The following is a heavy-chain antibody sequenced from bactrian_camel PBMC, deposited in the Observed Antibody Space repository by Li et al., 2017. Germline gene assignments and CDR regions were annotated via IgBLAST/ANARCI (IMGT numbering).Heavy chain of an antibody. D-gene: IGHD3*01. CDR1: LHETYC. V-gene: IGHV3S55*01. CDR3: AALRPGCYSGSRCWDSESCLGY. CDR2: LALDHST. Sequence: HVQLVESGGGSVQAGGSLRLSCTADLHETYCMAWFRQAPAKEREGVAGLALDHSTTYADSVKGRFTISKDDDENALYLEMNNLKPEDTTMYYCAALRPGCYSGSRCWDSESCLGYWGQGTQVTV. J-gene: IGHJ6*01.